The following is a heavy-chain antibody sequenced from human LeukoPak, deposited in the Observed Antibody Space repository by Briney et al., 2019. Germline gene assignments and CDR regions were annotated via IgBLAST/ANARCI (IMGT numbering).Heavy chain of an antibody. CDR1: GHTFTSYG. D-gene: IGHD1-1*01. J-gene: IGHJ4*02. CDR2: ISAYNGNT. CDR3: ARFAWEVERRRYFDY. V-gene: IGHV1-18*01. Sequence: GASVKVSCKASGHTFTSYGISWVRQAPGQGLEWMGWISAYNGNTNYAQKLQGRVTMTTDTSTSTAYMELRSLRFDDTAVYYCARFAWEVERRRYFDYWGQGTLVTVSS.